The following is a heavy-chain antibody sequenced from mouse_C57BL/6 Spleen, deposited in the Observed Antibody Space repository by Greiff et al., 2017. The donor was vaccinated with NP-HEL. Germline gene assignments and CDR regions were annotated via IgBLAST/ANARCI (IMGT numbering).Heavy chain of an antibody. CDR1: GFTFSSYG. J-gene: IGHJ3*01. D-gene: IGHD1-1*01. Sequence: EVQRVESGGDLVKPGGSLKLSCAASGFTFSSYGMSWVRQTPDKRLEWVATISSGGSYTYYPDSVKGRFTISRDNAKNTLYLQMSSLKSEDTAMYYCARYYGSSSAWFAYWGQGTLVTVSA. CDR3: ARYYGSSSAWFAY. CDR2: ISSGGSYT. V-gene: IGHV5-6*01.